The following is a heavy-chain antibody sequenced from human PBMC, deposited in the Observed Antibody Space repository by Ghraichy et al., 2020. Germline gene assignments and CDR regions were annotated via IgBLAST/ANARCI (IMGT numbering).Heavy chain of an antibody. V-gene: IGHV4-34*01. Sequence: SETPSLTCAVYGGSFSGYYWSWIRQPPGKGLEWIGEINHSGSTNYNPSLKSRVTISVDTSKNQFSLKLSSVTAADTAVYYCARKWWPKFDPWGQGTLVTVSS. J-gene: IGHJ5*02. D-gene: IGHD2-8*01. CDR3: ARKWWPKFDP. CDR2: INHSGST. CDR1: GGSFSGYY.